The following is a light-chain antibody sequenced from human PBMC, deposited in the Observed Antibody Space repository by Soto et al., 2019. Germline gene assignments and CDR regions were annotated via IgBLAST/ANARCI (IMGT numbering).Light chain of an antibody. J-gene: IGKJ1*01. CDR1: QSVSSN. CDR2: GAS. V-gene: IGKV3-15*01. CDR3: QQYNNWPGT. Sequence: EIVMTQSPATLSVSPGERDTLSCRASQSVSSNLAWYQQKPGQAPRLLIYGASTRATGIPARFSGSGSGTEFTLTISSLQSEYFAFYYCQQYNNWPGTFGQGTQVEIK.